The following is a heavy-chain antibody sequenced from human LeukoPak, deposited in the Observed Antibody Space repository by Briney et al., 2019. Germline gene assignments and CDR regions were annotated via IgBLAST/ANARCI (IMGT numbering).Heavy chain of an antibody. V-gene: IGHV4-59*01. Sequence: PSETLSLTCTVSGGSISSYYWSWIRQPPGKGLEWIGYIYYSGSTNYNPSLKSRVTISVDTSKNQFSLKLSSVTAADTAVYYRARDLYSYGLDYWGQGTLVTVSS. D-gene: IGHD5-18*01. CDR2: IYYSGST. J-gene: IGHJ4*02. CDR1: GGSISSYY. CDR3: ARDLYSYGLDY.